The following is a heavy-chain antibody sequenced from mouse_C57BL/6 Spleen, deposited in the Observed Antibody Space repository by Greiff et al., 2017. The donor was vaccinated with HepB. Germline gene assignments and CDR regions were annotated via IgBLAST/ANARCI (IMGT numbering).Heavy chain of an antibody. D-gene: IGHD2-5*01. Sequence: EVQVVESGGGLVKPGGSLKLSCAASGFTFSSYAMSWVRQTPEKRLEWVATISDGGSYTYYPDNVKGRFTISRDNAKNNLYLQMSHLKSEDTAMYYCARGLYSNYGAWFAYWGQGTLVTVSA. CDR2: ISDGGSYT. J-gene: IGHJ3*01. CDR1: GFTFSSYA. V-gene: IGHV5-4*01. CDR3: ARGLYSNYGAWFAY.